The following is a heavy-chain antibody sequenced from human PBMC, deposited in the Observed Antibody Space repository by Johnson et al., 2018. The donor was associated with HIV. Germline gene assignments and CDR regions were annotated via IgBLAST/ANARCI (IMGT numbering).Heavy chain of an antibody. CDR2: IKSKTDGGTT. CDR1: GFTFSNAW. V-gene: IGHV3-15*01. Sequence: VQLVESGGGLVKPGGSLRLSCAASGFTFSNAWMSWVRQAPGKGLEWVGRIKSKTDGGTTDYAAPVKGRFTISRDDSKNTLYLQMNSLKTEDTAVYYCARLIVGAPGAFDIWGQGTMVTVSS. CDR3: ARLIVGAPGAFDI. D-gene: IGHD1-26*01. J-gene: IGHJ3*02.